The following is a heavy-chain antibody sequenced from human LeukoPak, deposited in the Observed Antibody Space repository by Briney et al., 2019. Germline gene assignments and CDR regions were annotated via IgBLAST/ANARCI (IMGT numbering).Heavy chain of an antibody. CDR2: IDWDDDK. J-gene: IGHJ6*02. CDR3: ARIQILSSYYYGMDD. Sequence: SGPTLVNPTQTLTLTCTFSGFSLSTGGMGGSWIRQPPGKALEWLARIDWDDDKYYITSLKTRLTISKDTSKNQVVLTMTNMDPVDTATYYCARIQILSSYYYGMDDWGQGTTVTVSS. D-gene: IGHD5/OR15-5a*01. CDR1: GFSLSTGGMG. V-gene: IGHV2-70*11.